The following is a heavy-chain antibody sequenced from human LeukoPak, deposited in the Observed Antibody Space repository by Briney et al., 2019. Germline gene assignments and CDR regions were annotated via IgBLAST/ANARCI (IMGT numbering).Heavy chain of an antibody. D-gene: IGHD3-10*01. CDR3: ARLSDRDPQHWFDP. Sequence: SETLSLTCAVSGASISNNKYFWAWIRQPPGKGLERIATVYYIGTTFYNPSLKSRLTLSVDTPKNQFPLKLGSVTAADTSVYYCARLSDRDPQHWFDPWGQGILVTVSS. CDR2: VYYIGTT. J-gene: IGHJ5*02. CDR1: GASISNNKYF. V-gene: IGHV4-39*01.